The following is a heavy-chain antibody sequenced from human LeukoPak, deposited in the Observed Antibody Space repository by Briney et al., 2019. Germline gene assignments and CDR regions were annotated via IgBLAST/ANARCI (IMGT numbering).Heavy chain of an antibody. CDR1: GGSFSGYY. J-gene: IGHJ4*02. CDR2: INHSGST. Sequence: NASETLSLTCAVYGGSFSGYYWSWIRQPPGKGLEWIGEINHSGSTNYNPSLKSRVTISVDTSKNQFSLKLSSVTAADTAVYYCARGPFRSPNWGSSRYFDYWGQGTLVTVSS. D-gene: IGHD7-27*01. CDR3: ARGPFRSPNWGSSRYFDY. V-gene: IGHV4-34*01.